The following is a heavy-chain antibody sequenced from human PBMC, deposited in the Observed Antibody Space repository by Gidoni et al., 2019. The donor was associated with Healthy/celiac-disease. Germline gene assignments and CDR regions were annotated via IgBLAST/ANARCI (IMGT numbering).Heavy chain of an antibody. CDR3: AREKRWDHMHADY. D-gene: IGHD1-26*01. CDR1: GFTFSSYE. Sequence: EVQLVESGGGLVQPGGSLRLSCAASGFTFSSYEMNWVRQAPGKGLEWVSYISSSGSNIYYADSVKGRFTISRDNAKNSLYLQMNSLRAEDTAVYYCAREKRWDHMHADYWGQGTLVTVSS. CDR2: ISSSGSNI. J-gene: IGHJ4*02. V-gene: IGHV3-48*03.